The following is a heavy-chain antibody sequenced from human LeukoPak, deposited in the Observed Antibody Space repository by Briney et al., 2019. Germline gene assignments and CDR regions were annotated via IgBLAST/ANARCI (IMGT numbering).Heavy chain of an antibody. CDR2: ISSSSSYI. CDR1: GFTFSDYY. Sequence: PGGSLRLSCAASGFTFSDYYMSWIRQAPGKGLEWVSSISSSSSYIYYADSVKGRFTISRDNAKNSLYLQMNSLRAEDTAVYYCARAWRDGYNLDYWGQGTLVTVSS. D-gene: IGHD5-24*01. CDR3: ARAWRDGYNLDY. J-gene: IGHJ4*02. V-gene: IGHV3-11*06.